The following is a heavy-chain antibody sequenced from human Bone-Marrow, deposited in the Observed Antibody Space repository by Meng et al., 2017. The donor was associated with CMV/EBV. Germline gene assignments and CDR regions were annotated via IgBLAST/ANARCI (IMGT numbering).Heavy chain of an antibody. Sequence: GGSLSLSCAASRFTFSSYATHWVRQAPGKGLEWVAVISYDGSNKYYADSVKGRFTISRDNSKNTLYLQMNSLRAEDTAVYYCAKDLAMATMGYWGQGTLVTVSS. CDR1: RFTFSSYA. V-gene: IGHV3-30*04. J-gene: IGHJ4*02. CDR3: AKDLAMATMGY. CDR2: ISYDGSNK. D-gene: IGHD5-24*01.